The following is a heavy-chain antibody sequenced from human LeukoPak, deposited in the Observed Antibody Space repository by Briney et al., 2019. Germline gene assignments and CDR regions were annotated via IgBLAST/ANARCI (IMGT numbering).Heavy chain of an antibody. D-gene: IGHD2-15*01. Sequence: GASVKVSCKASGYTFTGYYMHWVRQAPGQGLEWMGWMNPNSGNTGYAQKFQGRVTMTKNTSITTAYMELSSLRSEDTAVYYCARGAPGGYCSGGSCPFYDYWGQGALVTVSS. V-gene: IGHV1-8*02. J-gene: IGHJ4*02. CDR1: GYTFTGYY. CDR3: ARGAPGGYCSGGSCPFYDY. CDR2: MNPNSGNT.